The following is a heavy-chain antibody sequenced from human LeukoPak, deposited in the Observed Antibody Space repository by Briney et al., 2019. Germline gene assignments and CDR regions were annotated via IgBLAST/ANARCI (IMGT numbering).Heavy chain of an antibody. CDR1: GFTFSSYA. D-gene: IGHD1-26*01. CDR2: ISGSGGST. V-gene: IGHV3-23*01. CDR3: AKDQRQSVGASNYFDY. J-gene: IGHJ4*02. Sequence: GGSLRLSCAASGFTFSSYAMSWVRQAPGKGLEWVSAISGSGGSTYYADSVKGRFTISRDNSKNTLYLQMNSLRAEDTALYYCAKDQRQSVGASNYFDYWGQGTLVTVSS.